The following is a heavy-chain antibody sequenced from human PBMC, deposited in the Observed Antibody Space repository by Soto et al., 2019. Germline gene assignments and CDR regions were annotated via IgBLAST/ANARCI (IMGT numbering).Heavy chain of an antibody. CDR1: GFTFSSYW. D-gene: IGHD2-15*01. Sequence: GGSLRLSCAASGFTFSSYWMSWVRQAPGKGLEWVANIKQDGSEKYYVDSVKGRFTISRDNAKNSLYLQMNSLRAEDTAVYYCARARKSIGYCSGGSCYPYYMDVWGKATAVTVSS. J-gene: IGHJ6*03. V-gene: IGHV3-7*01. CDR2: IKQDGSEK. CDR3: ARARKSIGYCSGGSCYPYYMDV.